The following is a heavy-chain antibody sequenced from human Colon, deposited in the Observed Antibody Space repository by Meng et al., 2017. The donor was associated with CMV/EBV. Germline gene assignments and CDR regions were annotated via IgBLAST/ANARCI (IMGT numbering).Heavy chain of an antibody. Sequence: ASVKVSCKASGYTFTGYYMHWVRQAPGQGLEWMGWINPNSGGTNYAQKFQGRVTMTRDTSISTAYMELSRLRSDDTAVNYCARGGTIGYSYAIDYWGQGTLVTVSS. CDR2: INPNSGGT. CDR3: ARGGTIGYSYAIDY. V-gene: IGHV1-2*02. D-gene: IGHD5-18*01. CDR1: GYTFTGYY. J-gene: IGHJ4*02.